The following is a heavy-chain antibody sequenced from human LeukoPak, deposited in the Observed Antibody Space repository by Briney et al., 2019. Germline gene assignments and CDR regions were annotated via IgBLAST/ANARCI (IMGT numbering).Heavy chain of an antibody. CDR1: GFTFSSYG. V-gene: IGHV3-30*02. CDR3: AKVEGYYYVWGSYRPNYFDY. CDR2: IRYDGSNK. D-gene: IGHD3-16*02. J-gene: IGHJ4*02. Sequence: GGSLRLSCAASGFTFSSYGMHWVRQAPGKGLEWVAFIRYDGSNKYYADSVKGRFTISRDNSKNTLYLQMNSLRAEDTAVYYCAKVEGYYYVWGSYRPNYFDYWGQGSLVTVSS.